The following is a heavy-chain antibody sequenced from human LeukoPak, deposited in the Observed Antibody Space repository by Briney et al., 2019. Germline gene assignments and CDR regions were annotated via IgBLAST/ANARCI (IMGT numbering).Heavy chain of an antibody. CDR1: KFTLGNAW. D-gene: IGHD3-3*01. J-gene: IGHJ3*02. CDR3: ATELRFLDGLLGRDAFDI. Sequence: PGGSLRLSCAASKFTLGNAWMTWDRQAPGKGLEWVGRIKRKSEGGTRDYAAPVGGRFIISRDHSKNMLYLQMNSLKTEHTAVYFCATELRFLDGLLGRDAFDIWGQGTKVTVSS. CDR2: IKRKSEGGTR. V-gene: IGHV3-15*01.